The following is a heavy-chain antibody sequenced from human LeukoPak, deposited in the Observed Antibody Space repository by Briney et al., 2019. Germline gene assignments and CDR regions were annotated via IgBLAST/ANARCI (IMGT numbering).Heavy chain of an antibody. CDR3: ARQNNFFAP. CDR1: GGSISSNY. V-gene: IGHV4-59*08. D-gene: IGHD1-20*01. J-gene: IGHJ5*02. Sequence: PSETLSLTCFVSGGSISSNYWTWIRQPPGKGLEWIGYISYTGSTKYNPSLKSRVTISVDTSKNQFSLRLSSVTAADTAVYYCARQNNFFAPWGQGTQVTVSS. CDR2: ISYTGST.